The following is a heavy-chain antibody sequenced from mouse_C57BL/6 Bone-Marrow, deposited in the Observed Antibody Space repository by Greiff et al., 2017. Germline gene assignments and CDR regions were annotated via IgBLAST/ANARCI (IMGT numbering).Heavy chain of an antibody. CDR3: ARNSSGSLYFDY. Sequence: VQLQQSGPVLVKPGASVKMSCKASGYTFTDYYMNWVKQSHGKSLEWIGVINPYNGGTSYNQKFKGKATLTVDKSSSTASMVLISLTSEDSAVYYYARNSSGSLYFDYWGQGTTLTVSS. CDR2: INPYNGGT. J-gene: IGHJ2*01. D-gene: IGHD3-2*02. CDR1: GYTFTDYY. V-gene: IGHV1-19*01.